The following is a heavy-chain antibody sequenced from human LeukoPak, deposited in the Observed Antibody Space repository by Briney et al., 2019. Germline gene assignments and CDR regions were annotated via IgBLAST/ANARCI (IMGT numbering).Heavy chain of an antibody. D-gene: IGHD4-17*01. CDR1: GYTFTTYW. V-gene: IGHV5-51*01. CDR2: IYPDDSDI. CDR3: ATWTTVTSPPAFDI. Sequence: GESLKISCKGSGYTFTTYWIGWVRQMPGKGLEWMGLIYPDDSDIRYSPSFEGQVTISADNSINTAYLQWSRLKASDSGMYYCATWTTVTSPPAFDIWGQGTMVTVSS. J-gene: IGHJ3*02.